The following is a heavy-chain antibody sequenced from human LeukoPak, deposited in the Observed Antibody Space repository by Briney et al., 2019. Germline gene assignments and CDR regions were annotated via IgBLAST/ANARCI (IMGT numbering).Heavy chain of an antibody. CDR3: ARRYYYDSIEADY. Sequence: GASVKLSCTASGYTFTSYGISWARQAPGQGLEWMGWISAYNGNTNYAQKLQGRVTMTTDTSTSTAYMELRSLRSDDTAVYYCARRYYYDSIEADYWGQGTLVTVSS. J-gene: IGHJ4*02. CDR2: ISAYNGNT. CDR1: GYTFTSYG. D-gene: IGHD3-22*01. V-gene: IGHV1-18*01.